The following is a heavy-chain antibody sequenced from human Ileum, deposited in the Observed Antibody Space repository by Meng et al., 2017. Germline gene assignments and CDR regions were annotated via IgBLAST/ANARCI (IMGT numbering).Heavy chain of an antibody. Sequence: GESLKISCAASGFIFSNYWMSWVCQAPGKGLEWVAIIKEDGSANYYVDSVKGRFTISRDNAKNSLYLQMNSLRAEDTAVYYCVRDFVNYDRSGYSDWFDPWGPGTLVTVSS. V-gene: IGHV3-7*01. CDR2: IKEDGSAN. CDR1: GFIFSNYW. CDR3: VRDFVNYDRSGYSDWFDP. J-gene: IGHJ5*02. D-gene: IGHD3-22*01.